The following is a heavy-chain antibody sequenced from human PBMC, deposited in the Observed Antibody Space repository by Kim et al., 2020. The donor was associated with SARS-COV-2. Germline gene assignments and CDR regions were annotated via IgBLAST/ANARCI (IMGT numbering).Heavy chain of an antibody. V-gene: IGHV3-53*01. J-gene: IGHJ6*02. CDR3: AREAHYYYGMDV. Sequence: SADSVKGQLPISRENSKNPLYSQMNSLRAEDTAVYYCAREAHYYYGMDVWGQGTTVTVSS.